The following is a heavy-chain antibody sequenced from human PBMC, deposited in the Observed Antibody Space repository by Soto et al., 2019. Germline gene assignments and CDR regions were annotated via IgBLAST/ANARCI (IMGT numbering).Heavy chain of an antibody. Sequence: GGSLRLSCTASGFTFCYYAMSWFRQAPGKGLEWVGFIRSKAYGGTTEYAASVKGRFTISRDDSKSIAYLQMNSLKTEDTAVYYCTRDILGDSDYWGQGTLVTVSS. CDR1: GFTFCYYA. D-gene: IGHD4-17*01. CDR3: TRDILGDSDY. V-gene: IGHV3-49*03. J-gene: IGHJ4*02. CDR2: IRSKAYGGTT.